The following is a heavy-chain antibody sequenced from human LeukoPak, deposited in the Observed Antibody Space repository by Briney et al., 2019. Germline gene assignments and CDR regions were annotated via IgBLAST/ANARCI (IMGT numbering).Heavy chain of an antibody. CDR1: GGSISSSSYY. V-gene: IGHV4-39*01. CDR3: ARRVITFGTHQRQYWYFDL. J-gene: IGHJ2*01. CDR2: IYYSGST. D-gene: IGHD3-16*01. Sequence: SETLSLTCTVSGGSISSSSYYWGWIRQPPGKGLEWIGSIYYSGSTYYNPSLKSRVTISVDTSKNQFSLKLSSVTAADTAVYYCARRVITFGTHQRQYWYFDLWGRGTLVTVSS.